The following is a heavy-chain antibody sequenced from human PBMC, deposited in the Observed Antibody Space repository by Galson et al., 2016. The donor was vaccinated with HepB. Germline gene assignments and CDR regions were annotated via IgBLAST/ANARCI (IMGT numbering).Heavy chain of an antibody. J-gene: IGHJ4*02. CDR2: ISGPAGST. Sequence: SLRLSCAASGFIFSDFAMSWVRQAPGKGLEWVSGISGPAGSTYYEASVKGHFTISRDNSTDTLYLQMSNLRAEDTAVYYCAKGRPYDFWSGGETRKYYFDHWGQGILVTVSS. D-gene: IGHD3-3*01. CDR3: AKGRPYDFWSGGETRKYYFDH. V-gene: IGHV3-23*01. CDR1: GFIFSDFA.